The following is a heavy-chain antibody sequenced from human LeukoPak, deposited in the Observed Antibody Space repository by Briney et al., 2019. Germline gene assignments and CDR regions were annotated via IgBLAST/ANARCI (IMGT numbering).Heavy chain of an antibody. CDR2: INSYNGDT. CDR1: GYTFSSHG. CDR3: AREPYYSGSYRQGLSVGFDP. D-gene: IGHD1-26*01. Sequence: ASVKVSCKASGYTFSSHGINWVRQAPGQGLEWMGWINSYNGDTNYAQKFQGRVTLTTDTSTSTAYMELSSLRSEDTAVYYCAREPYYSGSYRQGLSVGFDPWGQGTLVTVSS. V-gene: IGHV1-18*01. J-gene: IGHJ5*02.